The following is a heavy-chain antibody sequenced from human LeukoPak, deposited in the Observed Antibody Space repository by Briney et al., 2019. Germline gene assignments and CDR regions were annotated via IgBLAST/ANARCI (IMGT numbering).Heavy chain of an antibody. Sequence: GGSLRLSCAASGFIFKNYGMSWVRQAPGKGLDWVSGLSGSGGSIWYADSVKGRFTISRDNPKNTLYLQMNSLRAEDTAIYYCVKARGAGSHKDWYFDYWGQGTLVTVSS. J-gene: IGHJ4*02. V-gene: IGHV3-23*01. CDR1: GFIFKNYG. D-gene: IGHD3/OR15-3a*01. CDR3: VKARGAGSHKDWYFDY. CDR2: LSGSGGSI.